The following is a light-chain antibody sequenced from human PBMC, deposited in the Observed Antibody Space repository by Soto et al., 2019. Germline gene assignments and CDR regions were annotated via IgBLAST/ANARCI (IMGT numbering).Light chain of an antibody. Sequence: QSVLTQPPSASGTPGQRVTFSCSGSSSNIGSNSVNWYQQLPGTAPKLLIYSNNQRPSGVPDRFSGSKSGTSASLAISGLQSEDEADYYCPAWDNSLNGVVFGGGTKLTVL. CDR2: SNN. CDR3: PAWDNSLNGVV. J-gene: IGLJ2*01. CDR1: SSNIGSNS. V-gene: IGLV1-44*01.